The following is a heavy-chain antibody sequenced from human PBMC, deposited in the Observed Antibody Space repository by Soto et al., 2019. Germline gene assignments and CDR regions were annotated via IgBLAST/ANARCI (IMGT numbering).Heavy chain of an antibody. V-gene: IGHV3-48*02. CDR2: ISSSSSTN. J-gene: IGHJ5*02. CDR1: GFTFSSYS. Sequence: EVQLVESGGGLVQPGGSLRLSCAASGFTFSSYSMNWVRQAPGKGLEWVSYISSSSSTNYYADSVKGRFTISRDNAKTSLYLQVNSLRDEDTGVYSCARGGTFDTMIAWSQGTLVTVCS. D-gene: IGHD3-22*01. CDR3: ARGGTFDTMIA.